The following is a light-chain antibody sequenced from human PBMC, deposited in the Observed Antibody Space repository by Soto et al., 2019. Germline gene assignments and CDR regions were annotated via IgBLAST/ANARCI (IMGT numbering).Light chain of an antibody. V-gene: IGKV1-6*01. CDR1: QGIRND. J-gene: IGKJ3*01. CDR2: AAS. Sequence: AIQMTQSPSSLSASVGDRVTITCRASQGIRNDLGWYQQKQVKAPKLLIYAASSLQSGVPSRFSGSGSGTDFTLTISSLQPEDFATYYCLQDYNYPFTFGPGTKVDIK. CDR3: LQDYNYPFT.